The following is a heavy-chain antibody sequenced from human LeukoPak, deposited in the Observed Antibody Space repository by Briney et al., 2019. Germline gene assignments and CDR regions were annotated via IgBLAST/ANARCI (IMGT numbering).Heavy chain of an antibody. Sequence: ASVKVSCKASGYTFTSYDINWVRQATGQGLEWMGWMNPNSGNTGYAQKFQGRVTMTRNTSISTAYMELSSLRSEDTAVYYCAKDAIVVVVAAPDYWGQGTLVTVSS. CDR1: GYTFTSYD. D-gene: IGHD2-15*01. J-gene: IGHJ4*02. V-gene: IGHV1-8*01. CDR3: AKDAIVVVVAAPDY. CDR2: MNPNSGNT.